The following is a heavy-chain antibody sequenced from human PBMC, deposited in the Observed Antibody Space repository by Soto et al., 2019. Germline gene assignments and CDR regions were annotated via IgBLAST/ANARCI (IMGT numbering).Heavy chain of an antibody. Sequence: EVQLVESGGGLVKPGGSLRLSCAASGFTFSLAWMSWVRQAPGKGLEWVGHIKTNTDGGTTGYAAPVKGRFTISRDDSKNTLYLQMSSLKTKDTAVYYCTTGLLFDDWGQGTLVTVSS. V-gene: IGHV3-15*01. J-gene: IGHJ4*02. CDR3: TTGLLFDD. CDR1: GFTFSLAW. CDR2: IKTNTDGGTT.